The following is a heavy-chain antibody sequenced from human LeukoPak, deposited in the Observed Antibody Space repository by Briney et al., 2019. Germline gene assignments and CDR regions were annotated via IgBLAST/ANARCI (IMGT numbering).Heavy chain of an antibody. CDR2: IYPGDSDT. D-gene: IGHD3-10*01. V-gene: IGHV5-51*01. Sequence: GESLKISCKGSGYSFTTYWIGWVRQMPGKGLEWMGIIYPGDSDTRYSPSFQGQVTISADKSISTAYLQWSSLKASDTAMYYCARGMVQGVMGVTPFDYWGQGTLVTVSS. CDR1: GYSFTTYW. CDR3: ARGMVQGVMGVTPFDY. J-gene: IGHJ4*02.